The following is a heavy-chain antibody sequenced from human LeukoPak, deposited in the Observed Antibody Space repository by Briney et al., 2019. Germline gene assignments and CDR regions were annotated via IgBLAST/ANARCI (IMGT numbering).Heavy chain of an antibody. Sequence: GGSLRLSCAASGFTFSSYDMHWVRQAPGKGLEWVSAIGTAGDTYYPGSVKGRFTISRENAKNSLYLQMNSLRAGDTAVYYCARSPGFGELLGFDYWGQGTLVTVSS. J-gene: IGHJ4*02. D-gene: IGHD3-10*01. CDR3: ARSPGFGELLGFDY. V-gene: IGHV3-13*01. CDR1: GFTFSSYD. CDR2: IGTAGDT.